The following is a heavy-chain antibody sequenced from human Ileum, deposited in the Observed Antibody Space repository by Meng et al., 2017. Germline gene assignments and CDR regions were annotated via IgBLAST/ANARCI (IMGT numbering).Heavy chain of an antibody. J-gene: IGHJ4*02. Sequence: VQLPQWGSGLFKHSGPLSLTCSVYGGSFRGYYWSWIRQPPGKGLEWIGEINHSGSTNYNPSLKSRVTISVDTSKNQFSLKLSSVTAADTAVYYCSRTSYYDNSGYYPGWGQGTLVTVSS. CDR3: SRTSYYDNSGYYPG. V-gene: IGHV4-34*01. D-gene: IGHD3-22*01. CDR2: INHSGST. CDR1: GGSFRGYY.